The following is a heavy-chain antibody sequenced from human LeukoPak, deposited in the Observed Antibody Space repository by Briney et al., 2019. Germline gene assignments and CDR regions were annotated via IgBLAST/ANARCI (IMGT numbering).Heavy chain of an antibody. V-gene: IGHV3-9*01. CDR2: ISWNSGTI. CDR3: APRRIVGATSFDY. D-gene: IGHD1-26*01. CDR1: GFTFDDYA. J-gene: IGHJ4*02. Sequence: GGSLRLSCAVSGFTFDDYAMHWVRQAPGKGLEWVTGISWNSGTIGYADSVKGRFTISRDNSKNTLYLQMNSLRAEDTAVYYCAPRRIVGATSFDYWGQGTLVTVSS.